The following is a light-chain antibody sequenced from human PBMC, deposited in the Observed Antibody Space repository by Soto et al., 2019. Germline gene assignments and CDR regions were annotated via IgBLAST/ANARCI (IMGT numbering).Light chain of an antibody. CDR1: QSVSTA. V-gene: IGKV3D-15*01. CDR3: QQYGSSIT. Sequence: EILMTQSPATLSVSPGERATLSCRTSQSVSTALAWYQQKPGQAPRLLIYDASNRATGIPARFSGSGSGTDFTLTISRLEPEDFAVYYCQQYGSSITFGQGTRLEI. J-gene: IGKJ5*01. CDR2: DAS.